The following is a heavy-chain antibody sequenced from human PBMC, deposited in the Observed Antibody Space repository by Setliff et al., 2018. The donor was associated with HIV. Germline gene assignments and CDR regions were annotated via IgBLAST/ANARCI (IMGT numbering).Heavy chain of an antibody. V-gene: IGHV3-74*01. J-gene: IGHJ4*02. CDR1: GFTVSSYW. D-gene: IGHD6-19*01. CDR3: ARVPGWRAPF. Sequence: GGSLRLSCAASGFTVSSYWMHWVRQAPGKGLVWVSRINNDGSSTTYADSVKGRFTISKDIAKNTLNLQMNSLRAEDTAVYYCARVPGWRAPFWGQGTLVTVSS. CDR2: INNDGSST.